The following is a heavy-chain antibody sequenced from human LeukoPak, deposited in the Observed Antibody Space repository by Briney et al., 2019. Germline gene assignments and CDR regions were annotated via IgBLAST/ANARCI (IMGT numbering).Heavy chain of an antibody. Sequence: SETLSLTCTVSGGSISSYYWSWIRQPPGKGLEWIGYIYYSGSTNYNPSLKSRVTISVDTSKNQFSLKLSSVTAADTAVYYCARQGYSSGWYHEYYFDYWGQGTLVTVSS. D-gene: IGHD6-19*01. V-gene: IGHV4-59*08. J-gene: IGHJ4*02. CDR1: GGSISSYY. CDR2: IYYSGST. CDR3: ARQGYSSGWYHEYYFDY.